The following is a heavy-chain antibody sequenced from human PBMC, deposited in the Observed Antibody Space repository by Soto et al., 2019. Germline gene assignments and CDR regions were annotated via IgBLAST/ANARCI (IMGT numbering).Heavy chain of an antibody. D-gene: IGHD6-13*01. CDR3: ARDLIGIAAAGTVLDDAFDI. CDR1: GFTFSSYS. CDR2: ISSSSSYI. V-gene: IGHV3-21*01. Sequence: PGGSLRLSCAASGFTFSSYSMNWVRQAPGKGLEWVSSISSSSSYIYYADSVKGRFTISRDNAKNSLYLQMNSLRAEDTAVYYCARDLIGIAAAGTVLDDAFDIWGQGTMVTVSS. J-gene: IGHJ3*02.